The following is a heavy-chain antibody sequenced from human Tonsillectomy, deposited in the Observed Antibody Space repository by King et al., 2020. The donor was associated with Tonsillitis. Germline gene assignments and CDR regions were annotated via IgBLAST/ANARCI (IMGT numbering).Heavy chain of an antibody. D-gene: IGHD2-21*01. J-gene: IGHJ4*02. CDR2: IRSKAYGVTT. Sequence: VQLVESGGGLVQPGRSLRLSCTASGFTFGDYAMSWFRQAPGKGLEWVGFIRSKAYGVTTEYAASVKGRFTISRDDSKSIAYLQMNSLKTEDTTVYYCTRETMGGKLSILGPYFDYWGQGTLVTVSS. V-gene: IGHV3-49*03. CDR3: TRETMGGKLSILGPYFDY. CDR1: GFTFGDYA.